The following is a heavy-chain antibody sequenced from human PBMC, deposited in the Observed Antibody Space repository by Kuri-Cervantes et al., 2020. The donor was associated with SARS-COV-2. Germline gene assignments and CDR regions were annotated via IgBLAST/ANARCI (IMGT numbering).Heavy chain of an antibody. D-gene: IGHD6-19*01. Sequence: SETLSLTCTVSGGSMSSSSFYWGWIRQPPGKGLEWIGSIYYSGSTYYNPSLKSRVTISVDTSKNQFSLKLSSVTAADTAVYYCARGYSSGWTIDYWGQGTLVTVSS. V-gene: IGHV4-39*07. CDR2: IYYSGST. CDR3: ARGYSSGWTIDY. J-gene: IGHJ4*02. CDR1: GGSMSSSSFY.